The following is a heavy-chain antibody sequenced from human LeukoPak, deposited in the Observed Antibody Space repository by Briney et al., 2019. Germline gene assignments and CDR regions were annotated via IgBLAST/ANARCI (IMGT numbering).Heavy chain of an antibody. CDR3: ARDRSSGWYNWFDP. D-gene: IGHD6-19*01. V-gene: IGHV4-4*07. CDR2: IYTSGST. Sequence: SETLSLTCSVSGGSISSYYWSWIRQPAGKGLEWIGRIYTSGSTNYNPSLKSRVTMSVDTSKNQFSLKLSSVTAADTAVYYCARDRSSGWYNWFDPWGQGTLVTVSS. CDR1: GGSISSYY. J-gene: IGHJ5*02.